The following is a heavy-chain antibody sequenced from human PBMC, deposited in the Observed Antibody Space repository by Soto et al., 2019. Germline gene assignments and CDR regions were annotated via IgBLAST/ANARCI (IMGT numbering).Heavy chain of an antibody. D-gene: IGHD2-2*01. Sequence: PSETLSLTCTVSDGSISSYYWSWIRQPPGKGLEWIGYIYYSGSTNYNPSLKSRVTISVDTSKNQFSLKLSSVTAADTAIYYCARHDCSSTSCYYRGWFDPWGQGTLVTVSS. V-gene: IGHV4-59*01. CDR3: ARHDCSSTSCYYRGWFDP. CDR1: DGSISSYY. CDR2: IYYSGST. J-gene: IGHJ5*02.